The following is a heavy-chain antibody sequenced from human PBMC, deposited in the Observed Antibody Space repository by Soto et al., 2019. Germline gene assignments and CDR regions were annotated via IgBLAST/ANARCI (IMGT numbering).Heavy chain of an antibody. CDR2: ISHSGST. Sequence: KPSETLSLTCAVYGGSFSGYYWSWIRQPPGKGLEWIGEISHSGSTNYNPSLKSRVTISVDTSKNQFSLKLSSVTAADTAVYYCARGLRSIAVAATAKGNWFDPWGQGTLVTVSS. D-gene: IGHD6-19*01. CDR3: ARGLRSIAVAATAKGNWFDP. J-gene: IGHJ5*02. V-gene: IGHV4-34*01. CDR1: GGSFSGYY.